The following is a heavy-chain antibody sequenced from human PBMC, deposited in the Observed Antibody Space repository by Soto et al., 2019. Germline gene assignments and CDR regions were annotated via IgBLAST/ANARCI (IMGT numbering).Heavy chain of an antibody. V-gene: IGHV3-23*01. CDR2: ISTDSSRA. Sequence: EVQLLESGGGLVQPGGSLRLSCAASGFTFNTFEMSWVRQAPGRGLEWVSFISTDSSRAYYADAVKGRFTISRDNSKHTLDLQMNSLTAEDKAVYACVKGGWLDFWGQGTLVTVSS. CDR1: GFTFNTFE. J-gene: IGHJ5*01. D-gene: IGHD3-16*01. CDR3: VKGGWLDF.